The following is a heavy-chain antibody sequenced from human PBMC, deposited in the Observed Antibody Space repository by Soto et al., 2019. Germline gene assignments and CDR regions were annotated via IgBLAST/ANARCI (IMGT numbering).Heavy chain of an antibody. J-gene: IGHJ5*02. CDR2: IYYSGST. D-gene: IGHD3-3*01. Sequence: SETLSLTCTVSGGSIISYYWSWILQPPWKGLEWIGYIYYSGSTNYNPSLKGRVTISVDTSKNQFSLKLSSVTAADTAVYYCARSNYDFWSGYTNCFDRWGQGTRVTVAS. CDR3: ARSNYDFWSGYTNCFDR. CDR1: GGSIISYY. V-gene: IGHV4-59*01.